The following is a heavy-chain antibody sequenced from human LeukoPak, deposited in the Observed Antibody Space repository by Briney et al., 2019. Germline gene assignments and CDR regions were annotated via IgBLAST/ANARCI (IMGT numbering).Heavy chain of an antibody. CDR1: GGSFSGYY. J-gene: IGHJ4*02. D-gene: IGHD2/OR15-2a*01. CDR2: INHSGST. V-gene: IGHV4-34*01. Sequence: PSETLSLTCAVYGGSFSGYYWSWIRQPPGKGLEWIGEINHSGSTNYNPSLKSRVTISVDKSKNQFSLKLSSVTAADTAVYYCASRRGFHPAHFDYWGQGTLVTVSS. CDR3: ASRRGFHPAHFDY.